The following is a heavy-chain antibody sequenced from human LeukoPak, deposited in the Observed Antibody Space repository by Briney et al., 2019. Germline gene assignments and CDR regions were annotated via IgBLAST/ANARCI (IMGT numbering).Heavy chain of an antibody. J-gene: IGHJ3*02. V-gene: IGHV3-48*03. CDR1: GFTFSSYE. Sequence: GGSLRLSCAASGFTFSSYEMNWVRQAPGKGLEWVSYISSSGSTIYYADSVKGRFTISRDKAKNSLYLQMNSLRAEDTAVYYCARGYVLRYFDWLPYDAFDIWGQGTMVAVSS. CDR2: ISSSGSTI. CDR3: ARGYVLRYFDWLPYDAFDI. D-gene: IGHD3-9*01.